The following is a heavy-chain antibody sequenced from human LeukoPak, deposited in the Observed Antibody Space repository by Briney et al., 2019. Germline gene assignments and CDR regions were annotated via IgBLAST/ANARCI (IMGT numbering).Heavy chain of an antibody. J-gene: IGHJ5*02. V-gene: IGHV4-4*07. CDR1: GGSISSXX. Sequence: KPSETLSLTCTVSGGSISSXXXXXXXXXXXXXXXXXXXIYTSGSTNYNPSLKSRVTMSVDTSKNQFSLKLSSVTAAGTAVYYCARDGGYSSSWYNWFDPWGQGTLVTVSS. CDR3: ARDGGYSSSWYNWFDP. D-gene: IGHD6-13*01. CDR2: IYTSGST.